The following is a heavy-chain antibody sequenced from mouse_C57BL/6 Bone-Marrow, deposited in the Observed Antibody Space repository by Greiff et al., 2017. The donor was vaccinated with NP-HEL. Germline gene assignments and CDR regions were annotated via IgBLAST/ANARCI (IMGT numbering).Heavy chain of an antibody. CDR1: GYTFTSYW. V-gene: IGHV1-69*01. D-gene: IGHD2-1*01. CDR3: ERGGYYGNYEFYYAMEY. CDR2: IDPSGSYT. Sequence: QVQLQQPGAELVMPGASVKLSCKASGYTFTSYWMHWVKQRPGQGLEWIGEIDPSGSYTNYNQKFKGKSTLTVDKSSSTAYMQLSSLTSEDSAVYYCERGGYYGNYEFYYAMEYWGKETSVTVST. J-gene: IGHJ4*01.